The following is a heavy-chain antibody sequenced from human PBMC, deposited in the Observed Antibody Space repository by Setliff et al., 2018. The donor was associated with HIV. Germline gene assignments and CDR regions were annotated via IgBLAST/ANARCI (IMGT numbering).Heavy chain of an antibody. V-gene: IGHV1-18*01. J-gene: IGHJ4*02. CDR3: ARKPTGSPSDY. CDR1: GYTFSNYS. Sequence: ASVKVSCKASGYTFSNYSISWVRQAPGQGLEWMGWISPYNGNTNYVQKLQGRVTITTDTSTSTAYMELRSLRSDDTALYYCARKPTGSPSDYWGQGTLVTVSS. D-gene: IGHD2-2*01. CDR2: ISPYNGNT.